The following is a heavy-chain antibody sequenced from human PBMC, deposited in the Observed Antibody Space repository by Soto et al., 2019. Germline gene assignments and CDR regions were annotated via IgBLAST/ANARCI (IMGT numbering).Heavy chain of an antibody. Sequence: PGGSLRLSCAASGFTFSSYWMSWVRQAPGKGLEWVANIKQDGSEKYYVDSVKGRFTISGDNAKNSLYLQMNSLRAEDTAVYYCARAYTYYYDSSGPWGQGTLVTVSS. D-gene: IGHD3-22*01. CDR2: IKQDGSEK. J-gene: IGHJ5*02. V-gene: IGHV3-7*01. CDR1: GFTFSSYW. CDR3: ARAYTYYYDSSGP.